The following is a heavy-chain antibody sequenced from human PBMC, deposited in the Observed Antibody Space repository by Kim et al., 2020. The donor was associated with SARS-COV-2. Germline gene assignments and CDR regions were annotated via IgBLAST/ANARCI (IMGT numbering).Heavy chain of an antibody. J-gene: IGHJ4*02. Sequence: SGKGRFTISRDNSKNTLYLQMNSLRAEDTAVYYCARDHLSSLYYFDYWGQGTLVTVSS. V-gene: IGHV3-30*07. D-gene: IGHD6-13*01. CDR3: ARDHLSSLYYFDY.